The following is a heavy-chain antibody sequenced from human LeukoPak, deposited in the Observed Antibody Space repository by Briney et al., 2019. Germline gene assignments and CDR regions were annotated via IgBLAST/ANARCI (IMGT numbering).Heavy chain of an antibody. V-gene: IGHV4-59*08. CDR3: ARRDYDILTGYSYYYMDV. CDR1: GGSISSYY. CDR2: IYYSGST. Sequence: SETLSLTCTVSGGSISSYYWSWIRQPPGKGLEWIGYIYYSGSTNYNPSLKSRVTISVDTSKNQFSLKLSSATAADTAVYYCARRDYDILTGYSYYYMDVWGKGTTVTVSS. J-gene: IGHJ6*03. D-gene: IGHD3-9*01.